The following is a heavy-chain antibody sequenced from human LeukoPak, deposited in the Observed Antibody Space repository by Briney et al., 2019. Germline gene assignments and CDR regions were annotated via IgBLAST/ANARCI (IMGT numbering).Heavy chain of an antibody. J-gene: IGHJ4*02. D-gene: IGHD6-13*01. Sequence: SETLSLTCTVSGYSISSGYYWGWIRQPPGKGLEWIGSIYHSGSTYYNPSLKSRVTISVDTSKNQFSLKLSSVTAADTAVYYCAKDSKPAAGPFDYWGQGTLVTVSS. V-gene: IGHV4-38-2*02. CDR1: GYSISSGYY. CDR2: IYHSGST. CDR3: AKDSKPAAGPFDY.